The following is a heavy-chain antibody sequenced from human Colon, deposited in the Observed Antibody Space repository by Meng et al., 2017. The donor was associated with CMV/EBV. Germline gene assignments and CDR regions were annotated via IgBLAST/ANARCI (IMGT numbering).Heavy chain of an antibody. CDR3: ARAPYNWNDEGWFDP. V-gene: IGHV1-2*02. CDR1: GYIFSVKF. CDR2: INPNSGGT. J-gene: IGHJ5*02. Sequence: QVQLVQSWAEVKKPGASVKVSCKASGYIFSVKFIHWVRQAPGQGLEWMGWINPNSGGTNYAQKFQGRVTMTRDTSISTAYMELSRLRSDDTAVYYCARAPYNWNDEGWFDPWGQGTLVTVPS. D-gene: IGHD1-20*01.